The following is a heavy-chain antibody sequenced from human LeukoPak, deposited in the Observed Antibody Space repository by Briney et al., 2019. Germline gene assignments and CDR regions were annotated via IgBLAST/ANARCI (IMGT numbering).Heavy chain of an antibody. Sequence: SETLSLTCTVSGGSISSYYWSRIRQPPGKGLEWIGEINHSGSTNYNPSLKSRVTISVDTSKNQFSLKLSSVTAADTAVYYCARREITMIVVVIEYNWFDPWGQGTLVTVSS. D-gene: IGHD3-22*01. CDR2: INHSGST. CDR3: ARREITMIVVVIEYNWFDP. V-gene: IGHV4-34*01. J-gene: IGHJ5*02. CDR1: GGSISSYY.